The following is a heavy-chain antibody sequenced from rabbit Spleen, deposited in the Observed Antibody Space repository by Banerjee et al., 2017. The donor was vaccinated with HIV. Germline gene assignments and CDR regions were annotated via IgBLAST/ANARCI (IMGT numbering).Heavy chain of an antibody. CDR1: GFSLTSDDY. J-gene: IGHJ4*01. CDR3: VREVAAKFNL. Sequence: QSLEESGGDLVKPGASLTLTCTASGFSLTSDDYMCWVRQAPGKGLEWIACIYAGSSGFTYHASWVNGRFTISSHNAQNTLYLQLNSLTAADTATYFCVREVAAKFNLWGPGTLVTVS. CDR2: IYAGSSGFT. V-gene: IGHV1S40*01. D-gene: IGHD4-1*01.